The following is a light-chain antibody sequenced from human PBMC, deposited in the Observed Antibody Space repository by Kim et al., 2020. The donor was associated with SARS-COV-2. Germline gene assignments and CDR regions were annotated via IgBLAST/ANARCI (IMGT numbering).Light chain of an antibody. CDR1: KLGEKY. Sequence: SVSQGQTARITGSGDKLGEKYACWYQQKPGQSPVLVIYQDTKRPSGIPERFSGSNSGNTATLTISGTQAMDEADYYCQTWDSITEVFGGGTQLTVL. CDR3: QTWDSITEV. J-gene: IGLJ2*01. V-gene: IGLV3-1*01. CDR2: QDT.